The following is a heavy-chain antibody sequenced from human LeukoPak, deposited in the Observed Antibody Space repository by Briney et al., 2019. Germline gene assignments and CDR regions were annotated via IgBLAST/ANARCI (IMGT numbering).Heavy chain of an antibody. CDR1: GYTFPDYN. D-gene: IGHD3-3*01. CDR2: INAKNGNT. Sequence: ASVKVSCKASGYTFPDYNIGWVRQAPGQGLEWMGWINAKNGNTNYAQKFQGRVTITADKSTSTAYMELSSLRSEDTAVYYCARFPYYDFWSGPPSYGMDVWGQGTTVTVSS. V-gene: IGHV1-18*01. J-gene: IGHJ6*02. CDR3: ARFPYYDFWSGPPSYGMDV.